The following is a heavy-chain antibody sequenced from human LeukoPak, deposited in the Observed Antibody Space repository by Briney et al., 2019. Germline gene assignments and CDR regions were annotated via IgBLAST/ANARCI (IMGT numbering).Heavy chain of an antibody. V-gene: IGHV1-8*01. CDR3: TRGSSGRRDN. Sequence: AAVKVSCKASGYTFTSCDINWVRQATGQGLEWMGWMNPNRGNTGYGQSLQGRITMTREISIGTAYMELSNLTSEDTAIYYCTRGSSGRRDNWGQGTLVTVSA. CDR2: MNPNRGNT. CDR1: GYTFTSCD. D-gene: IGHD6-19*01. J-gene: IGHJ4*02.